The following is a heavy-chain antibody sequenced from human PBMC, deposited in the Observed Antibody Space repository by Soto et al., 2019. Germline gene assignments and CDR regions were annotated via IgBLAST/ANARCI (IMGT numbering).Heavy chain of an antibody. Sequence: PSETLSLTCAVYGGSFSGYYWSWIRQPPGKGLEWIGEINHSGSTNYNPSLKSRVTISVDTSKNQFSLKLSSVTAADTAVYYCARARMVREVIVRGYGMDVWGQGTTVTVSS. J-gene: IGHJ6*02. CDR3: ARARMVREVIVRGYGMDV. D-gene: IGHD3-10*01. CDR1: GGSFSGYY. V-gene: IGHV4-34*01. CDR2: INHSGST.